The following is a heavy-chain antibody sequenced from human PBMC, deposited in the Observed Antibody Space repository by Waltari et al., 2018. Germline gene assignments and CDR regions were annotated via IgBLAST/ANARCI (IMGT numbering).Heavy chain of an antibody. D-gene: IGHD7-27*01. CDR3: TALDALWGG. V-gene: IGHV3-15*01. CDR1: GFRVNAAW. CDR2: IKSQSDGATT. Sequence: EVTLLQSCGGSMKPGDSLSLSCVAPGFRVNAAWLTWVRQAPGKWIERVGRIKSQSDGATTDFAASVRGRFSISRDDSQNMVFLQMNSLRTEDTALYYCTALDALWGGWGHGTLVTVSS. J-gene: IGHJ4*01.